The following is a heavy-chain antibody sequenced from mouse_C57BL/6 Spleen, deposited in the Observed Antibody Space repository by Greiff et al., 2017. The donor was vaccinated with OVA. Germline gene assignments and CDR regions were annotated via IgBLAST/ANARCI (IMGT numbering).Heavy chain of an antibody. V-gene: IGHV1-55*01. Sequence: QVQLQQPGAELVKPGASVKMSCKASGYTFTSYWITWVKQRPGQGLEWIGDIYPGSGSTNYNEKFKSKATLTVDTSSSTAYMQLSSLTSEDSAVYYCARSVITTVVAGDYFDYWGQGTTLTVSS. CDR2: IYPGSGST. CDR3: ARSVITTVVAGDYFDY. D-gene: IGHD1-1*01. J-gene: IGHJ2*01. CDR1: GYTFTSYW.